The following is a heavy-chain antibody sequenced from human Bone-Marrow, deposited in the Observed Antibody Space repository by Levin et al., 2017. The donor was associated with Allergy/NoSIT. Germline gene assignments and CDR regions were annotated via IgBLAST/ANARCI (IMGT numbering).Heavy chain of an antibody. CDR3: AKEGLLELGATEFDY. D-gene: IGHD1-26*01. CDR2: ISAGGGST. CDR1: GFDFSNYA. V-gene: IGHV3-23*01. J-gene: IGHJ4*02. Sequence: GGSLRLSCAASGFDFSNYAMSWVRQAPGKGLEWVSGISAGGGSTYDADSVKGRFTISRDNSKNTLYLQMNSLRVEDTAVYYCAKEGLLELGATEFDYWGQGTLVTVSS.